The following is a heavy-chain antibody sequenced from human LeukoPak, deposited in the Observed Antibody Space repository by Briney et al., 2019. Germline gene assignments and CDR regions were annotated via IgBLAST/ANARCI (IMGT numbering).Heavy chain of an antibody. J-gene: IGHJ4*02. D-gene: IGHD3-10*01. CDR2: IRRNGSTI. CDR3: AREGPLLWFGEDWAYFDY. V-gene: IGHV3-11*04. CDR1: GFTFSDYY. Sequence: GGSLRLSCAASGFTFSDYYISSVRQAPGKGLGLDSYIRRNGSTIYYAESVKGRFTISRDNAKNSLYLQMNSLIAEDTAVYYCAREGPLLWFGEDWAYFDYWGQGTLVTVSS.